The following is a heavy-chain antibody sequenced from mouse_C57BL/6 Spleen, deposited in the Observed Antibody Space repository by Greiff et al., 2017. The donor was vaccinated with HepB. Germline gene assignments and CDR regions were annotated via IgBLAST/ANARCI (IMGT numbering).Heavy chain of an antibody. CDR1: GFTFSSYG. V-gene: IGHV5-6*01. CDR2: ISSGGSYP. Sequence: EVQLVESGGDLVKPGGSLKLSCAASGFTFSSYGLSWVRQTPDKRLEWVATISSGGSYPYYPDSVKGRFTISRDNAKNTLYLQMSSLKSEDTAMYYCARHSLRLTPYWYFDVRGTGTTVTVSS. CDR3: ARHSLRLTPYWYFDV. D-gene: IGHD6-1*01. J-gene: IGHJ1*03.